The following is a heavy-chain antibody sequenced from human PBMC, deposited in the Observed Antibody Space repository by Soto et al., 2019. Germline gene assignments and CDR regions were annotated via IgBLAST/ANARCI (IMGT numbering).Heavy chain of an antibody. D-gene: IGHD2-8*01. CDR3: ARSCTNGVCYMLGPYDAFDI. V-gene: IGHV3-7*01. Sequence: EVQLVESGGGLVQPGGSLRLSCAASGDTFSSYWMSWVRQAPGKGLEWVASIKQDGSEKYYVDSVRGRFTISRDNAKNSVLLLMNNLRAEDTSVYYCARSCTNGVCYMLGPYDAFDIWGLGTMVTVSS. CDR2: IKQDGSEK. CDR1: GDTFSSYW. J-gene: IGHJ3*02.